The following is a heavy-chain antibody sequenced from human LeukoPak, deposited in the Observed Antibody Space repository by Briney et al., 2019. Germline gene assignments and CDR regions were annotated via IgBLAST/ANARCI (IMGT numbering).Heavy chain of an antibody. J-gene: IGHJ4*02. V-gene: IGHV3-48*01. CDR1: GFTFSSYS. CDR2: ISSSSSTI. D-gene: IGHD6-19*01. CDR3: ARDLGKSGWSTFDY. Sequence: GGSLRLYCAASGFTFSSYSMNWVRQAPGKGLEWVSYISSSSSTIYYADSVKGRSTISRDNAKNSLYLQMNSLRAEDTAVYYCARDLGKSGWSTFDYWGQGTLVTVSS.